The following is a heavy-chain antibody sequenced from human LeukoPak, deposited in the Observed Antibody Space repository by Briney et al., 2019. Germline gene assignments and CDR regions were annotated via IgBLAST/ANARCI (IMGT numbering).Heavy chain of an antibody. CDR2: ISYDGSNK. J-gene: IGHJ6*02. CDR3: SKITEWLSPYYYGMDV. V-gene: IGHV3-30*18. CDR1: GFTFSSYG. D-gene: IGHD3-3*01. Sequence: PGRSLRVSCAASGFTFSSYGMHWVRQAPGQGLEWVAVISYDGSNKYYADSVKGRFTISRDNSKNTLYLQMNSLRAEDTAVYYCSKITEWLSPYYYGMDVWGQGTTVTVSS.